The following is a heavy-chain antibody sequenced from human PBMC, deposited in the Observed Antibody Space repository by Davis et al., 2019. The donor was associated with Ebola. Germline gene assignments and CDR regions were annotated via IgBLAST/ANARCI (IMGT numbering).Heavy chain of an antibody. CDR2: IYNSGST. Sequence: MPGGSLRLSCTVSGASISDYYWTWIRQPPGKGLEWIGYIYNSGSTNYNSSLKSRVTISVDTSKNQFSLRLSSVTAADTAVYYCARTQGHFYGDPFDYWGQGTLVTVSS. V-gene: IGHV4-59*01. CDR1: GASISDYY. CDR3: ARTQGHFYGDPFDY. J-gene: IGHJ4*02. D-gene: IGHD4-17*01.